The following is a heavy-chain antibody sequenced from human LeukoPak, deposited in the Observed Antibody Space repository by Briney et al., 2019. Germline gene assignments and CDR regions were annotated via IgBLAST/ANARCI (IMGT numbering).Heavy chain of an antibody. D-gene: IGHD6-13*01. J-gene: IGHJ1*01. CDR2: ISYDGSNK. V-gene: IGHV3-30*18. Sequence: GGSLRLSCAASGFTFSSYGMHWVRQAPGKGLEWVAVISYDGSNKYYADSVKGRFTISRDNSKNTLYLQMNSLRAEDTAVYYCAKDRVAAAGTYFQHWGQGTLVTVSS. CDR3: AKDRVAAAGTYFQH. CDR1: GFTFSSYG.